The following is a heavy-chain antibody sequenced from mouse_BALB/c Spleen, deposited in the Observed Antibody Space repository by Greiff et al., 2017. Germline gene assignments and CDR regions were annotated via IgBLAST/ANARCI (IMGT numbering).Heavy chain of an antibody. CDR1: GDSITSGY. D-gene: IGHD1-1*01. CDR3: ARYRVDYYAMDY. CDR2: ISYSGST. Sequence: EVQVVESGPSLVKPSQTLSLTCSVTGDSITSGYWNWIRKFPGNKLEYMGYISYSGSTYYNPSLKSRISITRDTSKNQYYLQLNSVTTEDTATYYCARYRVDYYAMDYWGQGASGTVSS. J-gene: IGHJ4*01. V-gene: IGHV3-8*02.